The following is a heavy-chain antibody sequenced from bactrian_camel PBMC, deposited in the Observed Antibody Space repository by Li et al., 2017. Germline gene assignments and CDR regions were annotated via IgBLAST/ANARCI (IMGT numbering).Heavy chain of an antibody. D-gene: IGHD2*01. V-gene: IGHV3S53*01. Sequence: VQLVESGGGSVQSGGSLRLSCVASGRIRTEYCMAWFRQTPGKEREGVAAIDDYGGTRYADSVKGRFKISKDDAKNTMFLQMDSLQPEDTAMYFCASRQSAGCRVVDVAYFGNWAQG. CDR3: ASRQSAGCRVVDVAYFGN. CDR1: GRIRTEYC. CDR2: IDDYGGT. J-gene: IGHJ6*01.